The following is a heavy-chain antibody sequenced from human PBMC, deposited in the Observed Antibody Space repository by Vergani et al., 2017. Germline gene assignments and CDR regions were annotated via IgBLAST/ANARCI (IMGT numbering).Heavy chain of an antibody. CDR3: AREIAVAGIMGY. V-gene: IGHV3-33*01. Sequence: QVQLVESGGGVVQPGRSQRLSCAASGFTFSSYGMHWVRQAPGKGLGWVAVIWYDGSNKYYADSVKGRFTISRDNSKNTLYLQMNSLRAEDTAVYYCAREIAVAGIMGYWGQGTLVTVSS. D-gene: IGHD6-19*01. CDR2: IWYDGSNK. CDR1: GFTFSSYG. J-gene: IGHJ4*02.